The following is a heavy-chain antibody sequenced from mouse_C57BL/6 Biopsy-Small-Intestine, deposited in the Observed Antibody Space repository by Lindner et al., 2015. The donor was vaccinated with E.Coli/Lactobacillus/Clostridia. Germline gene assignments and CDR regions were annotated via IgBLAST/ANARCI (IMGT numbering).Heavy chain of an antibody. CDR1: GYTFTGYY. D-gene: IGHD2-5*01. J-gene: IGHJ1*03. CDR3: AFGWGGYINAPLAV. V-gene: IGHV1-53*01. CDR2: VNPNSGGT. Sequence: SVKVSCKASGYTFTGYYMHWVRQAPGQGLEWMGCVNPNSGGTNFAQKFQDWVTMTTDTAISTAYMELSRLRSDDTAVYYCAFGWGGYINAPLAVWGKGTTVTVSS.